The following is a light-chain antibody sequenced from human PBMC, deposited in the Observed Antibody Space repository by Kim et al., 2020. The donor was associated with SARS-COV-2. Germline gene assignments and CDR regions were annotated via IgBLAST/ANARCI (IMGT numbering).Light chain of an antibody. J-gene: IGKJ2*01. CDR2: DTS. CDR3: QQRSKWPRT. Sequence: EIVLTQSPATLSLSPGERATLSCRASQRVGSPLAWYQQKPGQAPRLLIYDTSSRATGIPARFSGSGSGTDFTLTISSLEPEDFAVYYCQQRSKWPRTFGQGTKLEIK. V-gene: IGKV3-11*01. CDR1: QRVGSP.